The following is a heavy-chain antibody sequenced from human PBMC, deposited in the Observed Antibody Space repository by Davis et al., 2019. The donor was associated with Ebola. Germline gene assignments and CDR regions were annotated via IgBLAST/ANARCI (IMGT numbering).Heavy chain of an antibody. CDR3: ARAQFPTTSDH. Sequence: ASVKVSCKTSGYNFTNYGISWVRQAPGQGLEWMGWINPHNGNTNYAQNVQGRVTMTTDTSTSTAYMEVGSLRSDDTAVYYCARAQFPTTSDHWGQGTLVTVSS. D-gene: IGHD1-1*01. CDR2: INPHNGNT. CDR1: GYNFTNYG. J-gene: IGHJ4*02. V-gene: IGHV1-18*01.